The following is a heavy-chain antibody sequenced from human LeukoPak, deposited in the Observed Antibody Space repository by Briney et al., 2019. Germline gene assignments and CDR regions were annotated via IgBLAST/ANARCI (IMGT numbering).Heavy chain of an antibody. J-gene: IGHJ4*02. D-gene: IGHD1-7*01. CDR1: GYSISSGYY. CDR2: IHHSGSI. CDR3: AREANWNYGY. Sequence: SETLSLTCTVSGYSISSGYYWGWIRQPPGKGLEWIGSIHHSGSIYYNPSLKSRVTISEDTSKNQFSLKLNSVTAADTAAYYCAREANWNYGYWGQGTLVTVSS. V-gene: IGHV4-38-2*02.